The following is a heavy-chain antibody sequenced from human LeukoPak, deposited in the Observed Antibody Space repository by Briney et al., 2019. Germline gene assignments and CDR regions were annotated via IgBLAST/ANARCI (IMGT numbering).Heavy chain of an antibody. D-gene: IGHD3-3*01. V-gene: IGHV3-30*02. CDR2: IRYDGSNK. CDR1: RFTFSSYG. Sequence: PGGSLRLSCAASRFTFSSYGMHWVRQAPGKGLERVAFIRYDGSNKYYADSVKGRFTISRDNSKNTLYLQMNSLRAEDTAVHYCAKSYEFWSGYYTDDAFDIWGQGTMVTVSS. J-gene: IGHJ3*02. CDR3: AKSYEFWSGYYTDDAFDI.